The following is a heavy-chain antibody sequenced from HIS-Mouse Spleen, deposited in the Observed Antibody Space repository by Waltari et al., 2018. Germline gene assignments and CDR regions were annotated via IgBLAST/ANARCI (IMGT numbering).Heavy chain of an antibody. D-gene: IGHD6-13*01. J-gene: IGHJ2*01. CDR1: GGSLSSSSSY. CDR2: IYYSGST. V-gene: IGHV4-39*07. Sequence: QLQLQESGPGLVTPSETLSLTCPVSGGSLSSSSSYRGRIRQPPGKGLEWIGSIYYSGSTYYNPSLKSRVTISVDTSKNQFSLKLSSVTAADTAVYYCAREIPYSSSWYDWYFDLWGRGTLVTVSS. CDR3: AREIPYSSSWYDWYFDL.